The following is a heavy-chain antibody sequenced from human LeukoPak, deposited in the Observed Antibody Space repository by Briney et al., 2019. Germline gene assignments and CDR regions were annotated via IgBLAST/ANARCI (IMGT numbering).Heavy chain of an antibody. CDR1: GFTFSSYE. D-gene: IGHD3-22*01. CDR3: ARDYYDSSGYYYYAY. Sequence: TGGSLRLSCAASGFTFSSYEMNWVRQAPGKGLEWVSYISISSSTIYYTDSVKGRFTISRDNAKNSLYLQMNSLRAEDTAVYYCARDYYDSSGYYYYAYWGRGTLVTVSS. V-gene: IGHV3-48*01. CDR2: ISISSSTI. J-gene: IGHJ4*02.